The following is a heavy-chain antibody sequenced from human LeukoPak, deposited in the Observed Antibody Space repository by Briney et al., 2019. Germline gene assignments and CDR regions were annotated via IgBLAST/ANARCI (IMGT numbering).Heavy chain of an antibody. CDR1: GFTFSSYG. V-gene: IGHV3-30*18. Sequence: GGSLRLSCAASGFTFSSYGMHWVRQAPGKGLEWVAVISYDGSNKYYADSVKGRFTISRDNSQNTLYLQMNSLRAEDTAVYYCAKGGITMSTSLDYWGQGTLVTVSS. D-gene: IGHD3-10*02. J-gene: IGHJ4*02. CDR3: AKGGITMSTSLDY. CDR2: ISYDGSNK.